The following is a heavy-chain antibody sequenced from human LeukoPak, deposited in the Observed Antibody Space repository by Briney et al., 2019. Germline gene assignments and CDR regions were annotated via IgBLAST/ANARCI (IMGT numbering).Heavy chain of an antibody. J-gene: IGHJ4*02. CDR2: VSYDVGRI. V-gene: IGHV3-30*18. Sequence: PGRSLRLSCAASGFTFSDYAMHWVRQAPGKGLEWVAVVSYDVGRIDYGDSVKGRFTISRDNSKNTLYLQMNSLRPEDTAVYYCAKAGTQQWLVYVGVSWGQGTRVTVSS. D-gene: IGHD6-19*01. CDR3: AKAGTQQWLVYVGVS. CDR1: GFTFSDYA.